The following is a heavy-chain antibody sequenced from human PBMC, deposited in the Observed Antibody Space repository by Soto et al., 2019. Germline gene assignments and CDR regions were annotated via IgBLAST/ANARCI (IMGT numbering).Heavy chain of an antibody. J-gene: IGHJ4*02. CDR2: IYYSGST. V-gene: IGHV4-30-4*01. CDR1: GGSISSGDYY. Sequence: KPSETLSLTCTFSGGSISSGDYYWSWIRQPPGKGLEWIGYIYYSGSTYYNPSLKSRVTISVDTSKNQFSLKLSSVTAADTAVYYCAASGYYPSFIDYWGQGTLVTVSS. D-gene: IGHD3-22*01. CDR3: AASGYYPSFIDY.